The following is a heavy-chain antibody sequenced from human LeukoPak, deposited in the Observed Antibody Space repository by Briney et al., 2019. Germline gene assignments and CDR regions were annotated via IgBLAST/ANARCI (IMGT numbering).Heavy chain of an antibody. D-gene: IGHD1-7*01. CDR1: GGSISSGGYS. V-gene: IGHV4-30-2*01. CDR2: IYHSGST. J-gene: IGHJ3*02. CDR3: ARDRITGTTVGAFDI. Sequence: SETLSLTCAVSGGSISSGGYSWSWIRQPPGKGLEWIGYIYHSGSTYYNPSLQSRVTISVDRSKNQFSLKLSSVTAADTAVYYCARDRITGTTVGAFDIWGQGTMVTVSS.